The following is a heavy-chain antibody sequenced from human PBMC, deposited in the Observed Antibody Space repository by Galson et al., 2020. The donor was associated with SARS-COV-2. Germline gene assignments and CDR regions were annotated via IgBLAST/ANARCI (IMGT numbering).Heavy chain of an antibody. V-gene: IGHV4-31*02. J-gene: IGHJ4*02. Sequence: SQTLSLTCTVSGDSVSSAGYYWSWLRQHPGKRPEWIGYIQSSGSTYYNPSLKSRVTISADPSKTHFSLALSSVTAADTADYYCARVSGAYDTEYWGQGILVIVSS. CDR3: ARVSGAYDTEY. D-gene: IGHD1-26*01. CDR2: IQSSGST. CDR1: GDSVSSAGYY.